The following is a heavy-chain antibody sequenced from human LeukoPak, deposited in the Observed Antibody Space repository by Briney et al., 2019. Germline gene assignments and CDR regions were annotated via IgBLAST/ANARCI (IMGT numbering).Heavy chain of an antibody. V-gene: IGHV3-23*01. D-gene: IGHD3-3*01. CDR3: AKGALYDFWSGYSDV. J-gene: IGHJ6*02. Sequence: PGGSLRLSCAASGFTFSGYAMHWVRQAPGKGLEWVSAISGSGGSTYYADSVKGRFTISRDNSKNTLYLQMNSLRAEDTAVYYCAKGALYDFWSGYSDVWGQGTTVTVSS. CDR1: GFTFSGYA. CDR2: ISGSGGST.